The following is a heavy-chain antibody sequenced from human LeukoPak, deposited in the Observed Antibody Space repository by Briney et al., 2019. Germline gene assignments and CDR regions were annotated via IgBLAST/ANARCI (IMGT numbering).Heavy chain of an antibody. Sequence: GGSLRLSCAASGFTFSSYDMHWVRQARGKGLEWVAVISYDGSNKYYADSVKGRFTISRDNSKNTLYLQMNSLRAEDTAVYYCAKDWGGGSTFDYWGQGTLVTVSS. CDR1: GFTFSSYD. CDR3: AKDWGGGSTFDY. CDR2: ISYDGSNK. D-gene: IGHD5-24*01. J-gene: IGHJ4*02. V-gene: IGHV3-30*18.